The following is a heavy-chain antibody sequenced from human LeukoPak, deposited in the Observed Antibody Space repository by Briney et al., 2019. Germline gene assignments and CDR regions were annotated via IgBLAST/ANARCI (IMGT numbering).Heavy chain of an antibody. V-gene: IGHV1-3*01. CDR3: ARVNYDFWSGYYDY. D-gene: IGHD3-3*01. Sequence: ASMKVSCKASGYTFTSYAMHWVRQAPGQRLEWMGGINAGNGNTKYSQKFQGRVTITRDTSASTAYMELSSLRSEDTAVYYCARVNYDFWSGYYDYWGQGTLVTVSS. CDR1: GYTFTSYA. CDR2: INAGNGNT. J-gene: IGHJ4*02.